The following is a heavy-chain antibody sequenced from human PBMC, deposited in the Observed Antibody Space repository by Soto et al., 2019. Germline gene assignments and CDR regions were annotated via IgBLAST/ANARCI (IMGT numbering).Heavy chain of an antibody. D-gene: IGHD3-10*01. V-gene: IGHV3-53*02. CDR3: ARVPGRL. CDR1: GFSVSRTY. J-gene: IGHJ4*02. CDR2: VYSGGAT. Sequence: QLVETGGGMIHPGTSLTLSCAASGFSVSRTYMTWVRQAPGKGLEWVSFVYSGGATFYADSVKGRFILSRDDSQNTMYLQMNNLRAEDTGVYYCARVPGRLWGRGTLVTVAS.